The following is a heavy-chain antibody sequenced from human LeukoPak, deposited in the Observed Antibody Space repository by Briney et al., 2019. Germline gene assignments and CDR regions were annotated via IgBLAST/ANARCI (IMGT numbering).Heavy chain of an antibody. D-gene: IGHD6-6*01. Sequence: SETLSLTCTVSGGSISNKYWSWIRQPPRKGLEWIGYIYYSGNTNYNPSLKSRVTILVDTSKNQVSLKLSSVTAADTAVYFCARDWGVGGRPGYMDVWGKGTTVTVSS. J-gene: IGHJ6*03. CDR3: ARDWGVGGRPGYMDV. CDR2: IYYSGNT. V-gene: IGHV4-59*01. CDR1: GGSISNKY.